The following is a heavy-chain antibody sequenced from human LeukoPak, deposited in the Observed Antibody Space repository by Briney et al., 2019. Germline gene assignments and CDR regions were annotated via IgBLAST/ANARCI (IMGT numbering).Heavy chain of an antibody. Sequence: PSETLSLTCTVSGGSISSYYWSWIRQPAGKGQEWIGRIYTSGSTNYNPSLKSRVTISVDKSKNQFSLKLSSVTAADTAVYYCARNYYDSNGYRYFDYWGQGTLVTVYS. CDR3: ARNYYDSNGYRYFDY. J-gene: IGHJ4*02. V-gene: IGHV4-4*07. D-gene: IGHD3-22*01. CDR2: IYTSGST. CDR1: GGSISSYY.